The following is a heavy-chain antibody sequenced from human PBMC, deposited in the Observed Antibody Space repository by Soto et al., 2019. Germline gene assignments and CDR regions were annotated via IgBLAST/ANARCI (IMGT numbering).Heavy chain of an antibody. J-gene: IGHJ4*02. V-gene: IGHV4-39*01. CDR2: IYYSGST. Sequence: QLQLQESGPGLVKPSETLSLTCTVSGGSISSSSYYWGWIRQPPGKGLEWIGSIYYSGSTYYNPSLKSRVTISVDTSKNQFSQQLSSVTAADTAVYYCARRSYGSGSYYIKFGLFFDYWGQGTLVTVSS. CDR1: GGSISSSSYY. CDR3: ARRSYGSGSYYIKFGLFFDY. D-gene: IGHD3-10*01.